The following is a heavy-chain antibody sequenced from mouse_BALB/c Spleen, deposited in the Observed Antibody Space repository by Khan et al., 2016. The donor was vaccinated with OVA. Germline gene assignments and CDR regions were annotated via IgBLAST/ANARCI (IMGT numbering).Heavy chain of an antibody. V-gene: IGHV1S137*01. Sequence: QVQLQQPGPELVRPGVSVKISCKGFGYTFTDYAMYWVKQSHAKSLEWIGLISTYSGNTNYNQKFKGKATMTVDKSSSTAYMELARLTSEDSAIFYCPRPAYDGSYDYWGQGTTLTVSS. CDR2: ISTYSGNT. D-gene: IGHD2-3*01. J-gene: IGHJ2*01. CDR3: PRPAYDGSYDY. CDR1: GYTFTDYA.